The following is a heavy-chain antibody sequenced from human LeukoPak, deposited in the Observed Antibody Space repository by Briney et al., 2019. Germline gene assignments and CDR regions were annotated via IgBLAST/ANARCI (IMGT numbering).Heavy chain of an antibody. V-gene: IGHV1-18*01. CDR2: ISAYNGNT. CDR3: ARGATAGRFSLRPTGAYYMDV. CDR1: GYTFTSYG. J-gene: IGHJ6*03. D-gene: IGHD6-13*01. Sequence: ASVKVSCKASGYTFTSYGISWVRQAPGQGLEWMGWISAYNGNTNYAQKFQGRVTITADKSTSTAYMELSSLRSEDTAVYYCARGATAGRFSLRPTGAYYMDVWGKGTTVTVSS.